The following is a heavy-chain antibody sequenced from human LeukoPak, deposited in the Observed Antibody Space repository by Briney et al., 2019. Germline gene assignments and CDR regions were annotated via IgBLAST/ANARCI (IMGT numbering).Heavy chain of an antibody. J-gene: IGHJ4*02. CDR1: AFTFSSNS. Sequence: GRSLRLSCAASAFTFSSNSMNWVRQAPGKGLEWVSSISSSSSYIYYADSVKGRFTISRDKAKNSLYLQMNSLRAEDTAVYYCARDSSPYGQYYPCFDYWGQGTLVTVSS. V-gene: IGHV3-21*01. D-gene: IGHD2/OR15-2a*01. CDR3: ARDSSPYGQYYPCFDY. CDR2: ISSSSSYI.